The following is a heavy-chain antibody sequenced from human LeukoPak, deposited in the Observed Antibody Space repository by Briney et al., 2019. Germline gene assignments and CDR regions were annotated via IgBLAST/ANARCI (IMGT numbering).Heavy chain of an antibody. D-gene: IGHD3-3*01. Sequence: PSETLSLTCTVSGGSISSSSYYWGWIRQPPGKGLERIGSIYYSGSTYYNPSLKSRVTISVDTSKNQFSLKLSSVTAADTAVYYCARGGYDFWSPAWDWFDPWGQGTLVTVSS. V-gene: IGHV4-39*07. J-gene: IGHJ5*02. CDR1: GGSISSSSYY. CDR3: ARGGYDFWSPAWDWFDP. CDR2: IYYSGST.